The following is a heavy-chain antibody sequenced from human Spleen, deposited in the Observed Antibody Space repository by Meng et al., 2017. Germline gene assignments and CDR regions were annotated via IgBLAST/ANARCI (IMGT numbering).Heavy chain of an antibody. CDR3: AITYHFGDYQDAFDI. Sequence: KVSCKGSGYSFNIYWIGWVRQMPGKGLEWMGIIYPGDSDTRYSPSFQGQVTISADKSISTAYLQWSSLKASDTAMYYCAITYHFGDYQDAFDIWGQGTMVTVAS. V-gene: IGHV5-51*01. D-gene: IGHD4-17*01. CDR1: GYSFNIYW. J-gene: IGHJ3*02. CDR2: IYPGDSDT.